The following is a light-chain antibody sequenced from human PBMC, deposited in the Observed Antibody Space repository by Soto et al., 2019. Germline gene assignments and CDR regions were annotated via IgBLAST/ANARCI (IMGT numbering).Light chain of an antibody. CDR1: SNDVGAYDS. CDR3: CSSAPESTYV. V-gene: IGLV2-23*01. Sequence: QSALAQPASVSGSPGQSITISCTGTSNDVGAYDSVSWYQQHPHKAPQVIIYKGTQRPSGVSRRFSGSTSGNAASLTISGLQADDEADYFCCSSAPESTYVFGTGTKLTVL. J-gene: IGLJ1*01. CDR2: KGT.